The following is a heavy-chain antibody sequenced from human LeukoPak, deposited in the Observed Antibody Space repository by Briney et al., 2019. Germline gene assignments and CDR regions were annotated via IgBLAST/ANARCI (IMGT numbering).Heavy chain of an antibody. CDR2: ISGSGGST. J-gene: IGHJ4*02. D-gene: IGHD3-10*01. CDR1: GFTFSSYA. V-gene: IGHV3-23*01. Sequence: GASLRLSCAASGFTFSSYAMSWVRQAPGKGLEWVSAISGSGGSTYYADSVKGRFTISRDNSKNTLYLQMNSLRAEDTAVYYCARDMGPHRSFGELRTPLDYWGQGTLVTVSS. CDR3: ARDMGPHRSFGELRTPLDY.